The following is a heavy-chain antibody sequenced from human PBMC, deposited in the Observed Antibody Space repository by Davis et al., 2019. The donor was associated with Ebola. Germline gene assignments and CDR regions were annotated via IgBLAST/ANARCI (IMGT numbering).Heavy chain of an antibody. D-gene: IGHD2-2*01. J-gene: IGHJ5*02. V-gene: IGHV1-69*13. CDR2: IIPIFGTA. Sequence: SVKVSCKASGGTFSSYAISWVRQAPGQGLEWMGGIIPIFGTANYAQKFQGRVTITADESTSTAYMELSSLRSEDTAVYYCARELAGFSGYCSSTSCYPGWFDPWGQGTLVTVSS. CDR1: GGTFSSYA. CDR3: ARELAGFSGYCSSTSCYPGWFDP.